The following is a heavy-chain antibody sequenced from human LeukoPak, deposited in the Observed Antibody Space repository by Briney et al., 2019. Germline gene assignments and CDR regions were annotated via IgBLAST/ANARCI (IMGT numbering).Heavy chain of an antibody. D-gene: IGHD5-18*01. CDR1: GGSISSYY. Sequence: SETLPLTCTVSGGSISSYYWSWIRQPPGKGLEWIGYIYYSGSTNYNPSLKSRVTMSVDTSKNQFSLKLSSVTAADTAVYYCARLGYSYGLNWFDPWGQGTLVTVSS. CDR3: ARLGYSYGLNWFDP. CDR2: IYYSGST. V-gene: IGHV4-59*12. J-gene: IGHJ5*02.